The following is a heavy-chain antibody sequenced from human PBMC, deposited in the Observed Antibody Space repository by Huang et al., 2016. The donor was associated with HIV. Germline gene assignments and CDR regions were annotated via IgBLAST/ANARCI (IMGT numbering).Heavy chain of an antibody. CDR3: ARGQSGPSQWLASLGNYYYYMDV. D-gene: IGHD6-19*01. V-gene: IGHV4-39*01. CDR2: IYYSGAS. CDR1: GGSISGSRYY. J-gene: IGHJ6*03. Sequence: QLQLQESGPGPVKPSATLSLTCSVSGGSISGSRYYWGWIRQPPGKGLEGIGSIYYSGASPYSPSLKSRVTISVDTSKNQFSLKLSSVTAADTAVYYCARGQSGPSQWLASLGNYYYYMDVWGKGTTVTVSS.